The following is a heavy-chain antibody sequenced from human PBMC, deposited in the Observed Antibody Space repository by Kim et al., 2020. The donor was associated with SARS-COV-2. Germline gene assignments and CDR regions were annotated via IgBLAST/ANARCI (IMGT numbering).Heavy chain of an antibody. J-gene: IGHJ4*02. Sequence: SLKSRVTISVDTSKNQFSRKLSSVTAADTGVYYCARTRITMIVVVTHFDYWGQGTLVTVSS. D-gene: IGHD3-22*01. V-gene: IGHV4-31*02. CDR3: ARTRITMIVVVTHFDY.